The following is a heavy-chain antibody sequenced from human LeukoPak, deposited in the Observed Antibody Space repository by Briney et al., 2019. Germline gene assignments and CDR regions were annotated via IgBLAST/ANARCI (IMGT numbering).Heavy chain of an antibody. J-gene: IGHJ4*02. CDR2: ISSGGSTI. Sequence: PGGSLRLSCAASGFTFSDYYMNWIRQAPGKGLEWVSYISSGGSTIYYADSVKGRFTISRDNAKNSLYLQMNSLRAEDTAVYYCVVVVTAILPNYWGQGTLVTVSS. V-gene: IGHV3-11*04. D-gene: IGHD2-21*02. CDR1: GFTFSDYY. CDR3: VVVVTAILPNY.